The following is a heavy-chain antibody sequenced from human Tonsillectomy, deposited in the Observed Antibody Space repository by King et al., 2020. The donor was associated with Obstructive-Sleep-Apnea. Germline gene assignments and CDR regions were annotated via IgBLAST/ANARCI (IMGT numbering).Heavy chain of an antibody. J-gene: IGHJ4*02. CDR3: ARNFGGDSGN. CDR1: RFTFSNSW. CDR2: IKQDGSER. D-gene: IGHD4-23*01. V-gene: IGHV3-7*01. Sequence: VQLVESGGGLVQPGGSLRLSCAASRFTFSNSWMSWVRQAPGKGLEWVANIKQDGSERYYVDPVKGRFTISRDNAKNSLYLQMNSLRAEDTAVYYCARNFGGDSGNWGQGTLVTVSS.